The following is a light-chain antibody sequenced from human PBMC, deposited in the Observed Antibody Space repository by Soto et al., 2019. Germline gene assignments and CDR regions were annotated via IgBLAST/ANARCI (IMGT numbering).Light chain of an antibody. J-gene: IGKJ1*01. CDR2: GAS. Sequence: EIVMTQSPATLSVSPGERATLSCRASQSVSSNLAWYQQKPGQAPRLLIYGASTRATGIPARFSGSGSGTEFTITILSLHSEDFADYYHQQYNTSWTFGRGTRVDIK. CDR3: QQYNTSWT. CDR1: QSVSSN. V-gene: IGKV3-15*01.